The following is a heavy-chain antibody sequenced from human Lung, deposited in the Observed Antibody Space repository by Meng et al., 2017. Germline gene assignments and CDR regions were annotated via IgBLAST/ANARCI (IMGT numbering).Heavy chain of an antibody. V-gene: IGHV4-34*02. CDR3: ARGPTTMAHDFDY. D-gene: IGHD4-11*01. J-gene: IGHJ4*02. Sequence: QVQLPDWGTAPVKPSDTLSLPCVVSGGSLSDYYWSWLRQPPGKGLEWMGEINHSGSTNYNPFLGSRATISVDTSQNNLSLKLSSVTAADSAVYYCARGPTTMAHDFDYWGQGTLVTVSS. CDR1: GGSLSDYY. CDR2: INHSGST.